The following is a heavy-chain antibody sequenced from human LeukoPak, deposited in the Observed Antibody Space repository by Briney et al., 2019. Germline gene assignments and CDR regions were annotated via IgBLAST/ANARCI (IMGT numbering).Heavy chain of an antibody. D-gene: IGHD4-17*01. J-gene: IGHJ4*02. CDR3: ARHQTAYGAPLG. Sequence: SETLPLTCTVSGGSISSYYWSWIRQPPGKGLEWIGYIYYSGSTNYNPSLKGRVTISVDTSKNQFSLKLSSVTAADTAVYYCARHQTAYGAPLGWGQGTLVTVSS. CDR1: GGSISSYY. CDR2: IYYSGST. V-gene: IGHV4-59*08.